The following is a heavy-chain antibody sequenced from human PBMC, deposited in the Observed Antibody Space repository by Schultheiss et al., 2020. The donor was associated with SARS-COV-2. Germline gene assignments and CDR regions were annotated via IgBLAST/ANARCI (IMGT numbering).Heavy chain of an antibody. CDR1: GGSFSGYY. Sequence: SETLSLTCAVYGGSFSGYYWSWIRQPPGKGLEWIGEINHSGSTNYNPSLKSRVTISVDTSKNQFSLKLSSVTAEDTAVYYCARGYCSGGSCQRGYWGQGTLVTVSS. D-gene: IGHD2-15*01. J-gene: IGHJ4*02. CDR2: INHSGST. CDR3: ARGYCSGGSCQRGY. V-gene: IGHV4-34*01.